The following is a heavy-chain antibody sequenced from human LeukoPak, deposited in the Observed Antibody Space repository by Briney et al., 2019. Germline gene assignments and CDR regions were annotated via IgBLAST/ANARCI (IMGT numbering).Heavy chain of an antibody. J-gene: IGHJ6*01. Sequence: GGSLRLSCAASGFTFDNYGMSWVRQAPGKGLEWVSGINWNGGSTGYADSVKGRFTISRDNAKNSLYLQMNSLRAEDTAVYYCARARFYYYDSSGYYYYYGMDVWGQGTTVTVSS. D-gene: IGHD3-22*01. V-gene: IGHV3-20*04. CDR3: ARARFYYYDSSGYYYYYGMDV. CDR2: INWNGGST. CDR1: GFTFDNYG.